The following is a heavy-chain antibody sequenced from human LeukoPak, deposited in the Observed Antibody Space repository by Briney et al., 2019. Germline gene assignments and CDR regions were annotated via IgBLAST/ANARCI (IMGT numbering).Heavy chain of an antibody. D-gene: IGHD6-13*01. J-gene: IGHJ4*02. Sequence: GGSLRLSCAASGFTFSTYWMHWVRQAPGKGLVWVSRINGDGGSRNYADSVKGRFTISRDNAKNTLYLQMSSLRAEDTAVYYCASTSSHRTAAGGDYWGQGTLVTVST. CDR2: INGDGGSR. CDR3: ASTSSHRTAAGGDY. V-gene: IGHV3-74*01. CDR1: GFTFSTYW.